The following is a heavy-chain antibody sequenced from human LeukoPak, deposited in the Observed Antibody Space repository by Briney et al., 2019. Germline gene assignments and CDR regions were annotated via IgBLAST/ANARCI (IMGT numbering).Heavy chain of an antibody. V-gene: IGHV4-31*03. D-gene: IGHD3-10*01. CDR1: GGSISSGGYY. CDR2: IYYSGST. Sequence: PSQTLSLTCTVSGGSISSGGYYWSWLRQHPGQGLEWIGYIYYSGSTYYNPSLKSRVTISVDTSKNQFSLKLSSVTAADTAVYYCARDPHKGLWFGDHQPFDIWGQGTMVTVSS. J-gene: IGHJ3*02. CDR3: ARDPHKGLWFGDHQPFDI.